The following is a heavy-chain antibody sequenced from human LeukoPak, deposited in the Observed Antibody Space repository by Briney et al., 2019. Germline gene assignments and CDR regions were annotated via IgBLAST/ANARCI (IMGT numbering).Heavy chain of an antibody. D-gene: IGHD3-22*01. V-gene: IGHV5-51*01. CDR2: IYPGDSDT. Sequence: GESLKISCKGSGYSFTSYWIGWVRQMPGKGLEWMGIIYPGDSDTRYSPSFQGQVTISTDKSISTAYLQWSSLKASDTAMYYCARLPTGDYYDSSGLDYFDYWGQGTLVTVSS. CDR3: ARLPTGDYYDSSGLDYFDY. J-gene: IGHJ4*02. CDR1: GYSFTSYW.